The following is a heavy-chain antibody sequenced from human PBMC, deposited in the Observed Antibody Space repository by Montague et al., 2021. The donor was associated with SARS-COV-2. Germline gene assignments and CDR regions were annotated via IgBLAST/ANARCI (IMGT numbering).Heavy chain of an antibody. CDR1: GGSISSHY. J-gene: IGHJ5*02. V-gene: IGHV4-59*11. Sequence: SETLSLTCAVYGGSISSHYWSWIRQPPGKGLEWIGYVNYGGSTNYNPSLKSRVSISLDTSKNQFSLRLNSVTAADTAVYYCARAVTTGIDWFDPWGQGTLVIVSS. CDR3: ARAVTTGIDWFDP. D-gene: IGHD4-17*01. CDR2: VNYGGST.